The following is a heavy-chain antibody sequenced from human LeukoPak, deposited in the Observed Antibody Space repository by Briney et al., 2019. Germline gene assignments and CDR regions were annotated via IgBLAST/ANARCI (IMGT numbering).Heavy chain of an antibody. J-gene: IGHJ4*02. CDR2: ISDSGGST. Sequence: PGGTLRLSCVASGFTFSSYGMSWVRQAPGKGLEWVSSISDSGGSTNYADSVKGRFTISRDNSKNTLYLQMNSLRAEDTAVYYCARDHSNWAPPRYYFDYWGQGTLVTVSS. V-gene: IGHV3-23*01. D-gene: IGHD2-15*01. CDR1: GFTFSSYG. CDR3: ARDHSNWAPPRYYFDY.